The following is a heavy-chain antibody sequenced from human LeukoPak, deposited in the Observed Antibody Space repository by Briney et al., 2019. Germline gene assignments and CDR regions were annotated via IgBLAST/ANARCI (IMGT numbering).Heavy chain of an antibody. D-gene: IGHD3-16*01. Sequence: GGSLRLSCAASGFTFSSYAMSWVRQAPGKGLEWVSAISGSGGSTYYADSVKGRFTISRDNSKNTLYLQMNSLRAEDTAVYYCAKWGENYLSTKGGYFDYWGQGTLVTVSS. CDR2: ISGSGGST. CDR3: AKWGENYLSTKGGYFDY. V-gene: IGHV3-23*01. CDR1: GFTFSSYA. J-gene: IGHJ4*02.